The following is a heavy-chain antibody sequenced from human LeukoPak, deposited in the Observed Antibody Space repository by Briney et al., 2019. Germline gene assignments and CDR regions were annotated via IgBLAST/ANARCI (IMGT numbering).Heavy chain of an antibody. Sequence: PGGSLRLPCAAPGFTFSSYWMHWVRQAPGKGLVWISGNNSDGSSTSHAESVKGRFTISRDNAENTLYLQMSSLRAEDTAVYYCARLTDSSGSYWASPKRFFDYWGQGTLVTVSS. J-gene: IGHJ4*02. CDR2: NNSDGSST. CDR1: GFTFSSYW. V-gene: IGHV3-74*01. CDR3: ARLTDSSGSYWASPKRFFDY. D-gene: IGHD3-22*01.